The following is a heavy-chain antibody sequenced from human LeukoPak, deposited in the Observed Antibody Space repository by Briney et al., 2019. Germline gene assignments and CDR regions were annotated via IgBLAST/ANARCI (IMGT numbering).Heavy chain of an antibody. CDR3: ARHYYDYVWGSYHWFDP. CDR2: IHHSKSS. V-gene: IGHV4-4*02. D-gene: IGHD3-16*02. J-gene: IGHJ5*02. CDR1: GDSITSDKW. Sequence: SETLSLTCAVSGDSITSDKWWTWVRQPPGKGLEWIGEIHHSKSSNYYPSLKSRVTISVDKSKNQFSLELNSVTAADTAVYYCARHYYDYVWGSYHWFDPWGQGTLVTVFS.